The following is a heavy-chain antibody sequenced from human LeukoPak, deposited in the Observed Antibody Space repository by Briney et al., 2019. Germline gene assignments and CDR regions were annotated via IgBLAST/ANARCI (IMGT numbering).Heavy chain of an antibody. CDR2: ISGSGGST. J-gene: IGHJ6*02. V-gene: IGHV3-23*01. CDR1: GFTFSSYA. CDR3: AKDLFGELGIVDYYYYGMDV. Sequence: PGGSLRLSCAASGFTFSSYAMSWVRQAPGKGLEWVSAISGSGGSTYYADSVKGRFTISRDNSKNTLYLQMNSLRAEDTAVYYCAKDLFGELGIVDYYYYGMDVWGQGTTVTVSS. D-gene: IGHD3-10*02.